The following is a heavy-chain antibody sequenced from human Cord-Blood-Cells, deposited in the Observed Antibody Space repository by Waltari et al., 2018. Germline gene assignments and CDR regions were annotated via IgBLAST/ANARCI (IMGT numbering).Heavy chain of an antibody. J-gene: IGHJ4*02. CDR2: INPNSGGT. CDR1: GYTFTGYY. D-gene: IGHD2-21*01. CDR3: ARASDCGGDCYIDFDY. Sequence: QVQLVQSGAEVKKPGASVKVSCKASGYTFTGYYMHWVRQAPGQGLEWMGWINPNSGGTNYAQKFQCWVTMTRDTSISTAYMELSRLRSDDTAVYYCARASDCGGDCYIDFDYWGQGTLVTVSS. V-gene: IGHV1-2*04.